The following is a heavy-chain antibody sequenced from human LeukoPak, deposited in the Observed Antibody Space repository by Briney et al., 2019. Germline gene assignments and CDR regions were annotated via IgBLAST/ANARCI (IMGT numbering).Heavy chain of an antibody. V-gene: IGHV4-39*01. Sequence: SETLSLTCTVSGGSIRSSYYYWGWIRQPPGKGLEWIGSIYDSGSTYYNPSLKSRVTISVDTSKNQFSLKLNSVTAADTAVYYCATLGAGPTYYDFWSGYSSFYFDYWGQGTLVTVSS. CDR1: GGSIRSSYYY. CDR2: IYDSGST. D-gene: IGHD3-3*01. J-gene: IGHJ4*02. CDR3: ATLGAGPTYYDFWSGYSSFYFDY.